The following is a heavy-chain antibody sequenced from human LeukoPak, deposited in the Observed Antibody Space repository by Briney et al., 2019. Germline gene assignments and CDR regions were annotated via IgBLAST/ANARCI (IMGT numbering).Heavy chain of an antibody. CDR3: ARDLPTIAAAVSSQDAFDI. J-gene: IGHJ3*02. CDR1: GFTFSSYG. D-gene: IGHD6-13*01. CDR2: ISYDGSNK. V-gene: IGHV3-30*03. Sequence: GGSLRLSCAASGFTFSSYGMHWVRQAPGKGLEWVAVISYDGSNKYYADSVKGRFTISRDNSKNTLYLQMNSLRAEDTAVYYCARDLPTIAAAVSSQDAFDIWGQGTMVTVSS.